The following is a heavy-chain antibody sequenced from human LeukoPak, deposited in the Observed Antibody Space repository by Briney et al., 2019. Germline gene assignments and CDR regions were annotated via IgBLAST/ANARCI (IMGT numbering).Heavy chain of an antibody. J-gene: IGHJ4*02. D-gene: IGHD3-9*01. CDR1: GGSFSGYY. CDR2: INHSGST. Sequence: SETLSLTCAVYGGSFSGYYWSWIRQPPGKGLEWIGEINHSGSTNYNPSLKSRVTISVDTSKNRFSLKLSSVTAADTAVYYCARKVRYFDWLLPERYFDYWGQGTLVTVSS. CDR3: ARKVRYFDWLLPERYFDY. V-gene: IGHV4-34*01.